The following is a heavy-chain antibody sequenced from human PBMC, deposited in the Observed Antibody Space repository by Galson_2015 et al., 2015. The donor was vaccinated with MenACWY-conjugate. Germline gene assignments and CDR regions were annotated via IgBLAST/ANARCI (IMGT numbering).Heavy chain of an antibody. CDR2: IYSGGST. Sequence: SLRLSRAASGFTVSSNYMSWVRQAPGKGLEWVSVIYSGGSTYYADSVKGRFTISRDNSKNTLYLQMNSLRAEDTAVYYCARQVVVVVAANYYYYYGMDVWGQGTTVTVSS. CDR1: GFTVSSNY. CDR3: ARQVVVVVAANYYYYYGMDV. J-gene: IGHJ6*02. V-gene: IGHV3-53*01. D-gene: IGHD2-15*01.